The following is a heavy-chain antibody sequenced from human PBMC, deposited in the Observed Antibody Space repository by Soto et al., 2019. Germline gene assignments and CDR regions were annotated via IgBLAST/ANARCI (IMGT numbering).Heavy chain of an antibody. Sequence: GGSLRLSCASSGFPFSAFSMNWVRQAPGKGLEWVAYISSSGSTIYYADSVKGRFTISRDNAKNSLYLQMNSLRAEDTAVYYCATSLARGGYCSGGSCYSFPDAFDIWGQGTMVTVSS. CDR1: GFPFSAFS. J-gene: IGHJ3*02. CDR2: ISSSGSTI. CDR3: ATSLARGGYCSGGSCYSFPDAFDI. V-gene: IGHV3-48*04. D-gene: IGHD2-15*01.